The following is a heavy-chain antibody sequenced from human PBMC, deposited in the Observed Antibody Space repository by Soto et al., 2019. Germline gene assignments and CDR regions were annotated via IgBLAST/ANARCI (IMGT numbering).Heavy chain of an antibody. Sequence: KTSETLSLTCAVSGGSISSGGYSWSWIRQPPGKGLEWIGYIYHSGSTYYNPSLKSRVTISVDRSKNQFSLKLSSVTAADTAVYYCARDRYYYDSSGYYGAFDIWGQGTMVTVSS. V-gene: IGHV4-30-2*01. CDR3: ARDRYYYDSSGYYGAFDI. D-gene: IGHD3-22*01. CDR1: GGSISSGGYS. CDR2: IYHSGST. J-gene: IGHJ3*02.